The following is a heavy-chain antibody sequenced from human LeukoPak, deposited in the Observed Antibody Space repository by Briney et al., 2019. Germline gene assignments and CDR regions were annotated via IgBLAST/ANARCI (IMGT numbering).Heavy chain of an antibody. Sequence: SETPSLACAVYGGSFSGYYWSWIRQPPGKGLXXXXXXXXSGSTNYNPSLKSRVTISVDTSKNQFSLKLSSVTAADTAVYYCARVRVVGATLFGPKGFDPWGQGTLVTVSS. CDR1: GGSFSGYY. V-gene: IGHV4-34*01. CDR3: ARVRVVGATLFGPKGFDP. D-gene: IGHD1-26*01. J-gene: IGHJ5*02. CDR2: XXXSGST.